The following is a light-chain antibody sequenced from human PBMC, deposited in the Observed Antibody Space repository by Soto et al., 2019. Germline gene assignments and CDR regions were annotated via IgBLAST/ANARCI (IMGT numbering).Light chain of an antibody. CDR3: AAWDDSLSGVV. Sequence: QSVLTQPPSASGTPGQRVTISCSGNSYNIESNYVSWYQQLPGTAPKLLIDRNNQRPSGVPDRFSGSKSGISASLAISGLRSEDEADYYCAAWDDSLSGVVFGGGTKLTVL. V-gene: IGLV1-47*01. J-gene: IGLJ2*01. CDR2: RNN. CDR1: SYNIESNY.